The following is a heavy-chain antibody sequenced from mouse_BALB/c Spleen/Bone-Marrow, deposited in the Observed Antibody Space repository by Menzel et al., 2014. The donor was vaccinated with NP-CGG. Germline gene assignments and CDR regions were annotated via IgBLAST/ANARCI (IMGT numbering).Heavy chain of an antibody. CDR3: ARDAMDY. Sequence: VKLQESGAELVRPGVSVKISCKGSGYTFTDYATHWVKQSHAKSLEWIGVISTYYGDASYNQKLKGKATMTVDKSSSTAYMELARLTSEDSAIYYCARDAMDYWGQGTSVTVSS. V-gene: IGHV1S137*01. J-gene: IGHJ4*01. CDR1: GYTFTDYA. CDR2: ISTYYGDA.